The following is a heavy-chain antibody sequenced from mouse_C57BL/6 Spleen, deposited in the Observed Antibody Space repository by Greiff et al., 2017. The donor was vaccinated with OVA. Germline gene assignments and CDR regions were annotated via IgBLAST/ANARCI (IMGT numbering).Heavy chain of an antibody. CDR3: ARGGNYEAMDY. CDR2: IYPGGGYT. J-gene: IGHJ4*01. Sequence: VQLQQSGAELVRPGTSVKMSCKASGYTFTNYWIGWAKQRPGHGLEWIGDIYPGGGYTNYNEKFKGKATLTADKSSSTAYMQFSSLTSEDSAIYYCARGGNYEAMDYWGQGTSVTVSS. D-gene: IGHD2-1*01. CDR1: GYTFTNYW. V-gene: IGHV1-63*01.